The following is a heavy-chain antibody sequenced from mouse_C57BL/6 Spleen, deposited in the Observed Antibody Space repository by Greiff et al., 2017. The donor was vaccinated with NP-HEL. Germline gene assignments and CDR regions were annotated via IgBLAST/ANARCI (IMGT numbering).Heavy chain of an antibody. V-gene: IGHV1-55*01. J-gene: IGHJ3*01. CDR2: IYPGSGST. Sequence: QVQLKQPGAELVKPGASVKMSCKASGYTFTSYWITWVKQRPGQGLEWIGDIYPGSGSTNYNEKFKSKATLTVDTSSSTAYMQLSSLTSEDSAVYYCAREGYYSNYGGFAYWGQGTLVTVSA. CDR1: GYTFTSYW. D-gene: IGHD2-5*01. CDR3: AREGYYSNYGGFAY.